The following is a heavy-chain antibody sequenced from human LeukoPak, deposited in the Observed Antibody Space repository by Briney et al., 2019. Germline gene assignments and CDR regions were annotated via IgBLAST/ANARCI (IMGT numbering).Heavy chain of an antibody. CDR3: ARVHTAVVTIDY. J-gene: IGHJ4*02. CDR1: GGSISSGDYY. CDR2: IYYSGST. Sequence: NASETLSLTCTVSGGSISSGDYYWSWIRQPPGKGLEWIGYIYYSGSTYYNPSLKSRVTISVDTSKNQFSLKLSSVTAADTAVYYCARVHTAVVTIDYWGQGTLVTVSS. V-gene: IGHV4-30-4*08. D-gene: IGHD5-18*01.